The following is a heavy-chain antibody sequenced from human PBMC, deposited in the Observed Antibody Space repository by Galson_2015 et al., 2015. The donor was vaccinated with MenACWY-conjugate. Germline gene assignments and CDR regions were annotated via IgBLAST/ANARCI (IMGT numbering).Heavy chain of an antibody. Sequence: SLRLSCAASGFTFSNFGLSWVRKAPGEGLERVSTIGGSGDSTYYADSVKGRFTISRDNSRNTLSLQMNSLRAEDTAVYYCAKFGPSGGVTTGWILHLDSWGQGTPVTVSS. V-gene: IGHV3-23*01. CDR3: AKFGPSGGVTTGWILHLDS. D-gene: IGHD1-26*01. J-gene: IGHJ4*02. CDR2: IGGSGDST. CDR1: GFTFSNFG.